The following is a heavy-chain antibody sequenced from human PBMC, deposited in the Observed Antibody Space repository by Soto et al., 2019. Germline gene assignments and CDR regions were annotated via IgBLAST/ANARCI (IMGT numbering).Heavy chain of an antibody. CDR1: GFTFSNYW. J-gene: IGHJ4*02. D-gene: IGHD3-10*01. Sequence: GGSLRLSCATSGFTFSNYWIHWVRQAPGEGLVWVSRINPDATTINYADSAKGRFTVSRDNAKNTLYLQMNSLRAEDTAVYYCATAGSYRFDHWGQGTLVTVSS. V-gene: IGHV3-74*01. CDR3: ATAGSYRFDH. CDR2: INPDATTI.